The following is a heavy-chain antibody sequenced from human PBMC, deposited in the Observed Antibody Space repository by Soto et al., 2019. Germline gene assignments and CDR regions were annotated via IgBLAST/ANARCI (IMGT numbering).Heavy chain of an antibody. Sequence: QVQLVQSGAEVKKPGASVKVSCKASGYTFTSYDINWVRQATGQGLEWMGWMNPNSGNTGYAQKFQGRVTMTRNTSISTAYMELSSLRSEDTAVYYCAKVYCSVSSCPIDHWGQGTLVTVSS. CDR1: GYTFTSYD. CDR2: MNPNSGNT. V-gene: IGHV1-8*01. D-gene: IGHD2-15*01. CDR3: AKVYCSVSSCPIDH. J-gene: IGHJ4*02.